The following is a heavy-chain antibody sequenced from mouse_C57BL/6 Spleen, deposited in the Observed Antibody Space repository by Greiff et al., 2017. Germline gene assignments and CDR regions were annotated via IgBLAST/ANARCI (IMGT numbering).Heavy chain of an antibody. CDR3: ARKLGLFDY. Sequence: EVQLQQSGPELVKPGASVKISCKASGYTFTDYYMNWVKQSQGKSLEWIGDINPNNGGTSYNQKFKGKATLTVDKSSSTAYMELRSLTSEDSAVYYCARKLGLFDYWGQGTTLTVSS. CDR1: GYTFTDYY. D-gene: IGHD4-1*01. CDR2: INPNNGGT. V-gene: IGHV1-26*01. J-gene: IGHJ2*01.